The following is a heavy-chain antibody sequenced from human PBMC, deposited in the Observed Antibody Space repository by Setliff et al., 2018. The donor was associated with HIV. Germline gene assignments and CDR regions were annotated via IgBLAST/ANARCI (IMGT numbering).Heavy chain of an antibody. D-gene: IGHD3-10*01. V-gene: IGHV3-48*01. J-gene: IGHJ4*02. CDR1: GFTFSTYG. CDR3: AKDTQTGYYDY. CDR2: ISSSGFPI. Sequence: GGSLRLSCVASGFTFSTYGMNWVRHAPGKGLEWVAQISSSGFPIYYADSVRGRFTASRGNGKNSLFLQMNSLRAEDTAVYYCAKDTQTGYYDYWDREPWSPSPQ.